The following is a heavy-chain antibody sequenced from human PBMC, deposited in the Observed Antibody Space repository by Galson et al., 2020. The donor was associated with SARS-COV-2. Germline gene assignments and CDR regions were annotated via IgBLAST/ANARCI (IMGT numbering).Heavy chain of an antibody. V-gene: IGHV1-18*01. J-gene: IGHJ4*02. CDR3: ARSGLYDYVWGSYRHTYIDY. D-gene: IGHD3-16*02. Sequence: ASVKVSCTASGYTFTSYGISWVRQAPGQGLEWMGWISAYNGNTNYAQKLQGRVTMTTDTSTSTAYMELRSLRSDDTAVYYCARSGLYDYVWGSYRHTYIDYWGQGTLVTVSS. CDR1: GYTFTSYG. CDR2: ISAYNGNT.